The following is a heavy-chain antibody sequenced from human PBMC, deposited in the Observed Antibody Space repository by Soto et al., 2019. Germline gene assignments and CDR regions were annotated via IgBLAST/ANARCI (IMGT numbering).Heavy chain of an antibody. CDR3: ARSNWFDP. V-gene: IGHV4-34*01. CDR2: INHSGNT. J-gene: IGHJ5*02. CDR1: GGSLNGYY. Sequence: SETLSLTCAVYGGSLNGYYWSWIRQPPGKGLEWIGEINHSGNTNYNPSLKSRVTISVDTSKNQFSLKLSSVTAADTAIYYCARSNWFDPWGQGTLVTVSS.